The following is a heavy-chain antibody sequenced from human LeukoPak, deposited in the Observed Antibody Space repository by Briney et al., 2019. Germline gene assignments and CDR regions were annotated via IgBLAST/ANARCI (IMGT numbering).Heavy chain of an antibody. V-gene: IGHV4-38-2*01. CDR2: IYHSGST. Sequence: SETLSLTCVVSGYSISSGYYWGWIRQSPGKGLEWIGSIYHSGSTNYNPSLKSRVTISVDTSKNQFSLKLSSVTAADTAVYYCARGAGYYDSSGLYWGQGTLVTVSS. CDR1: GYSISSGYY. CDR3: ARGAGYYDSSGLY. D-gene: IGHD3-22*01. J-gene: IGHJ4*02.